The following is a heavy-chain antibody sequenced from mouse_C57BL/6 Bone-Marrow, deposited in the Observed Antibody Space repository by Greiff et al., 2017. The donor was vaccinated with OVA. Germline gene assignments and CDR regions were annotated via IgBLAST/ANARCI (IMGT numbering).Heavy chain of an antibody. CDR3: TRRSYGSSFYYFDY. Sequence: EVMLVESGGGLVQPGGSMKLSCAASGFTFSDAWMDWVRQSPEKGLEWVAEIRNKANNHATYYAESVKGRFTISRDDSKSSVYLQMNSLRAEDTGSYYCTRRSYGSSFYYFDYWGQGTTLTVSS. CDR1: GFTFSDAW. V-gene: IGHV6-6*01. CDR2: IRNKANNHAT. D-gene: IGHD1-1*01. J-gene: IGHJ2*01.